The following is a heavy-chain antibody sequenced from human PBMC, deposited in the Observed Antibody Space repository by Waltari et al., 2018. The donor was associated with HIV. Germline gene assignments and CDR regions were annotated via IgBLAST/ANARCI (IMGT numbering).Heavy chain of an antibody. J-gene: IGHJ4*02. CDR3: AMGYYYYSGSYYKAY. CDR2: ISSSVSTI. CDR1: GFTFNSYE. V-gene: IGHV3-48*03. Sequence: EVQLVESGGGLVQPGGSLRLSCAASGFTFNSYEMNWVRQAPGKGLEGGSYISSSVSTIYYADSVKGRFTSSRDNARNSLYLQMNSLRADDTAVYYCAMGYYYYSGSYYKAYWGQGTLVTVSS. D-gene: IGHD3-10*01.